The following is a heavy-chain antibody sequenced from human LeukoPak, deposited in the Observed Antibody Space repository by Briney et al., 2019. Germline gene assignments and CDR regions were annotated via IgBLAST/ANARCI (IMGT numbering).Heavy chain of an antibody. CDR3: ARDRGLAHRYSSLQELYYGMDV. CDR1: GYTFTSYG. CDR2: ISAYNGNT. J-gene: IGHJ6*02. V-gene: IGHV1-18*01. Sequence: GASVKVSCKASGYTFTSYGISWVRQAPGQGLEWMGWISAYNGNTNYAQKLQGRVTMTTDTSTSTAYMELRSLRSDDTAVYYCARDRGLAHRYSSLQELYYGMDVWGQGTTVTVSS. D-gene: IGHD6-13*01.